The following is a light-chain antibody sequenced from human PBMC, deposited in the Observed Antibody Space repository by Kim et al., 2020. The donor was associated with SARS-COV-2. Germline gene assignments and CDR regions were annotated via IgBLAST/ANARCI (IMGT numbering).Light chain of an antibody. V-gene: IGLV4-69*01. CDR3: QTWGTYWV. CDR2: LNSDGSH. Sequence: QLVLTQSPSASASLGASVKLTCTLSSGHSSYAIAWHQQQPEKGPRYLMKLNSDGSHSKGDGIPDRFSGSSSGAERYLTISSLHSEDEADYYCQTWGTYWVFGGGTKLTVL. J-gene: IGLJ3*02. CDR1: SGHSSYA.